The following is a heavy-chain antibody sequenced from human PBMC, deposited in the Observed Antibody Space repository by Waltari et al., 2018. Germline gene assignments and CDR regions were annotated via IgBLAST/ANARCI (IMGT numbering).Heavy chain of an antibody. D-gene: IGHD6-19*01. CDR2: ISPILGIA. V-gene: IGHV1-69*08. Sequence: QVQLVQSGAEVKKPGSSVKVSCKASGGTFSSYTISWVRQAPGQGLECMGRISPILGIAKYAQKFQGRVTSTADKSTSTAYMELSSLRSEDTVVDYCAREKEVAGVDDWGQGTLVTVSS. CDR3: AREKEVAGVDD. CDR1: GGTFSSYT. J-gene: IGHJ4*02.